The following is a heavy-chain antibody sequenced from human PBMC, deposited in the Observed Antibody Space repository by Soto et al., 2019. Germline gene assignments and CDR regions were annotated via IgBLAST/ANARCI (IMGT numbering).Heavy chain of an antibody. D-gene: IGHD4-17*01. CDR2: IYWNDDK. CDR1: GFSLSTSGVG. Sequence: QITLKESGPTLVKPTQTLTLTCTFSGFSLSTSGVGVGWVRHPPGKALEWLALIYWNDDKRYSPSLKSRLTITKDTSKNQVVLTMTNMDPVDTATYYCAHSYGDWPPRYYFDYWGQGTLVTVSS. CDR3: AHSYGDWPPRYYFDY. V-gene: IGHV2-5*01. J-gene: IGHJ4*02.